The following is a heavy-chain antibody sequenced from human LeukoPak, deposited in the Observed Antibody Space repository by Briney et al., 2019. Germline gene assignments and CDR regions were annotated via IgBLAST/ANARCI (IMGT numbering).Heavy chain of an antibody. CDR2: IIPIFGTA. J-gene: IGHJ6*03. CDR1: GYTFTSYA. D-gene: IGHD3-3*01. Sequence: SVKVSCKASGYTFTSYAISWVRQAPGQGLEWMGGIIPIFGTANYAQKFQGRVTITADESTSTAYMELSSLRSEDTAVYYCATSAQGSYDFWSGYPYYYYYYMDVWGKGTTVTVSS. CDR3: ATSAQGSYDFWSGYPYYYYYYMDV. V-gene: IGHV1-69*13.